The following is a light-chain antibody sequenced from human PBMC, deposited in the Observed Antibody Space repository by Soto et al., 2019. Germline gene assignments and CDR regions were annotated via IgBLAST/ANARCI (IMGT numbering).Light chain of an antibody. CDR1: QSVSSY. CDR3: QQRRTWYPVI. J-gene: IGKJ4*01. V-gene: IGKV3-11*01. CDR2: DAS. Sequence: IVLTQSPATLSLSPGERATLSCRASQSVSSYLACYQQKPGQAPRLLIYDASNRSTCIPDGFSRSASGTDFNLTISSLEPEDFAVVYCQQRRTWYPVIFCGG.